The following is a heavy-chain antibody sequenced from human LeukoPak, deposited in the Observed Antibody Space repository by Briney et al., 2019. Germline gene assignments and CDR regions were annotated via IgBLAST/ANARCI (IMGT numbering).Heavy chain of an antibody. CDR2: ISAYNGNT. J-gene: IGHJ4*02. CDR3: ARVRNPRELPYSIIDY. V-gene: IGHV1-18*01. Sequence: ASVKVSCKASGYTFTSYGISWVRQAPGQGLEWMGWISAYNGNTNYAQKLQGRVTMTTDTSTSTAYMELRSLSSDDTAVYYCARVRNPRELPYSIIDYWGQGTLVTVSS. D-gene: IGHD1-26*01. CDR1: GYTFTSYG.